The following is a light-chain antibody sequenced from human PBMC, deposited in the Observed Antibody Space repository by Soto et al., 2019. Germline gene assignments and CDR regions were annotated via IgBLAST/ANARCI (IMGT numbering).Light chain of an antibody. V-gene: IGLV1-40*01. CDR2: GVT. CDR3: QSYDSSLTASV. J-gene: IGLJ7*01. Sequence: QSVLTQPPSVSGAPGQRVTICCTGNSSNIGAGYDVHWYQQLPGTAPKLLIYGVTNRPSGVPDRFSGSKSGTSASLAITGLQAEDEADYYCQSYDSSLTASVFGGGTQLTVL. CDR1: SSNIGAGYD.